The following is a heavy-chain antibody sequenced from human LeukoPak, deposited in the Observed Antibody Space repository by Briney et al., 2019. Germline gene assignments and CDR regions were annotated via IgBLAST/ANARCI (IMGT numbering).Heavy chain of an antibody. D-gene: IGHD5-12*01. Sequence: GGSLRLSCAASGFTFNNYVMSWVRQAPGKGLEWVSTISGSGGSTYYADSVKGRFTISRDNSKNTLYLQMNSLRAEDTAFYYCAKDLKGYSDYDFSDYWGQGTLVTVSS. J-gene: IGHJ4*02. CDR3: AKDLKGYSDYDFSDY. CDR1: GFTFNNYV. V-gene: IGHV3-23*01. CDR2: ISGSGGST.